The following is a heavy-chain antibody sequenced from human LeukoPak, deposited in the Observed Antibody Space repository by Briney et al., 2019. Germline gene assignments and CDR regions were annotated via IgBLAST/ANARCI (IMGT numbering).Heavy chain of an antibody. Sequence: ASVKVSCKASGGTFSGYAISWVRQAPGQGLEWMGGIIPIFGTANYAQKFQGRVTITADESTSTAYMELSSLRSEDTAVYYCARYSYGHQYYFDYWGQGTLVTVSS. CDR2: IIPIFGTA. CDR1: GGTFSGYA. V-gene: IGHV1-69*13. J-gene: IGHJ4*02. CDR3: ARYSYGHQYYFDY. D-gene: IGHD5-18*01.